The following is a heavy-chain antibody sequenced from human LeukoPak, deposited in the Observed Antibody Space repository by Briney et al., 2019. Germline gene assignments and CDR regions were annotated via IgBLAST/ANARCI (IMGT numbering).Heavy chain of an antibody. V-gene: IGHV4-59*01. Sequence: SETLSLTCTVSGGSISGYYWSWIRQPPGKGLEWIGYIYYSGSTNYNPSLKSRVTISVDTSKNQFSLRLSSVTAADTAVYYCASYSYYYDSSGYFDYWGQGTLVTVSS. D-gene: IGHD3-22*01. CDR1: GGSISGYY. CDR2: IYYSGST. CDR3: ASYSYYYDSSGYFDY. J-gene: IGHJ4*02.